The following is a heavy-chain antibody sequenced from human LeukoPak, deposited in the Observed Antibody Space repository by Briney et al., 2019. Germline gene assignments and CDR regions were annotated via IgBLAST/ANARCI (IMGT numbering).Heavy chain of an antibody. CDR2: INQDGSEK. V-gene: IGHV3-7*01. CDR3: ARDWIAGATFQIQGPVDY. D-gene: IGHD1-26*01. CDR1: GFTFSSYW. J-gene: IGHJ4*02. Sequence: GGSLRLCCAASGFTFSSYWMTWVRQAPGKGLEGVANINQDGSEKYYVDSVKGRFTISRDNAKNSLYLQMNSLRAEDTAVYYCARDWIAGATFQIQGPVDYWGQGTLVTVSS.